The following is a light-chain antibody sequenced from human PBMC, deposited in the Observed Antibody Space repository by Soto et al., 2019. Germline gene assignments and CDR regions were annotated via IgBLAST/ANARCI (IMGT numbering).Light chain of an antibody. CDR1: RSISSSY. CDR2: GAF. J-gene: IGKJ5*01. CDR3: QQYVSLPIT. V-gene: IGKV3-20*01. Sequence: EIVLTQSPGTLSFSPEERATRSCRSSRSISSSYLAWYQQKPGQAPRLLIYGAFSRATGIPDRFSGSGSGTDFTLTINRVAPEDFAVYYCQQYVSLPITFGQGTRLEI.